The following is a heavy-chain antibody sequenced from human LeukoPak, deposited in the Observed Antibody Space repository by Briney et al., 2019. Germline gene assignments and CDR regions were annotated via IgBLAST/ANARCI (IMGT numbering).Heavy chain of an antibody. J-gene: IGHJ4*02. CDR3: AKDGYSYGYTYYFDY. V-gene: IGHV3-23*01. Sequence: PGGSLRLSCAASGSTFSSYAMSWVRQAPGKGLEWVSAISGSGGSTYYADSVKGRFTISRDNSKNTLYLQMNSLRAEDTAVYYCAKDGYSYGYTYYFDYWGQGTLVTVSS. D-gene: IGHD5-18*01. CDR1: GSTFSSYA. CDR2: ISGSGGST.